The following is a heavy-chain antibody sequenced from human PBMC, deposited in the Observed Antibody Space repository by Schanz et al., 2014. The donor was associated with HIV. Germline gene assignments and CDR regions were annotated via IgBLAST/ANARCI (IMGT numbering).Heavy chain of an antibody. V-gene: IGHV3-7*03. CDR3: AGSSHFERGGQYRHCDY. D-gene: IGHD3-9*01. Sequence: EVQLVESGGGLVRPGESLKLSCAASGFTFNMYAMNWVRQAPGKGLEWVANIKEDGSVKNYVDSVKGRFFISRDNARNSLYLGMTGLSAEDTAMYYCAGSSHFERGGQYRHCDYWGQGTLVTVSS. J-gene: IGHJ4*02. CDR1: GFTFNMYA. CDR2: IKEDGSVK.